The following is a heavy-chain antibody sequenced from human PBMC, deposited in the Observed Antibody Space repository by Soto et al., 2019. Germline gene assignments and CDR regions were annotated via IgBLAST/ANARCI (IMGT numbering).Heavy chain of an antibody. V-gene: IGHV1-69*01. J-gene: IGHJ4*02. Sequence: QVQLVQSGAEVKKPGSSVKVSCKASGGTFSSYAISWVRQAPGQGLEWMGGSIPIFGTATYAQKFQGRVTITADESPSTAYMELSSLRSEDTAVYYCARGRDPTTVTTYFDYWGQGTLVTVSS. CDR3: ARGRDPTTVTTYFDY. D-gene: IGHD4-17*01. CDR2: SIPIFGTA. CDR1: GGTFSSYA.